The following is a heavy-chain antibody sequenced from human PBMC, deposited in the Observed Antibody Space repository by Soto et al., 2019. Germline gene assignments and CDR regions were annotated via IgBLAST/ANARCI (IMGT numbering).Heavy chain of an antibody. V-gene: IGHV4-59*08. CDR2: IYYSGST. CDR3: AGTKRAFYYFDY. CDR1: GGSISDYY. Sequence: SETLSLTCPVSGGSISDYYWRWIRQPPGKGLEWIGYIYYSGSTNYNPSLKSRVTISVDTSKNQFSLKLTSVTAADTAVYYCAGTKRAFYYFDYWGQGTLVTVSS. J-gene: IGHJ4*02.